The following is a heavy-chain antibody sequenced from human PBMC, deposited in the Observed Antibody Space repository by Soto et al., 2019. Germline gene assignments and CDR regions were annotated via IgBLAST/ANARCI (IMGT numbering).Heavy chain of an antibody. CDR1: GYTFTSYA. Sequence: QVQLVQSGAEVKKPGASVKVSCKASGYTFTSYAMHWVRQAPGQRLEWMGWINAGNGNTKYSKKFQGRVTITRDTSASTAYMELSSLRSEDTAVYYCARSGSLYWYFDLWGRGTLVTVSS. V-gene: IGHV1-3*01. CDR3: ARSGSLYWYFDL. J-gene: IGHJ2*01. CDR2: INAGNGNT. D-gene: IGHD1-26*01.